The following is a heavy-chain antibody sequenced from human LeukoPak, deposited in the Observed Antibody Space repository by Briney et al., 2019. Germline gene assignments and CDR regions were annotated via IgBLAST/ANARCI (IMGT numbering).Heavy chain of an antibody. CDR1: GFTFSSYS. CDR3: ASSLVLRFGFDY. D-gene: IGHD3-3*01. J-gene: IGHJ4*02. Sequence: GGSLRLSCAASGFTFSSYSMNWVRQAPGKGLEWVSSISSSSSYIYYADSVKGRFTISRDNAKNSLYLQMNSLRAEDTAVYYCASSLVLRFGFDYWGQGTLVTVSS. CDR2: ISSSSSYI. V-gene: IGHV3-21*01.